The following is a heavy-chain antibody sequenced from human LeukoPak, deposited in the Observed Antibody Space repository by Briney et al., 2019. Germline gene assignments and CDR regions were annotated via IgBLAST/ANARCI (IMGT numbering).Heavy chain of an antibody. CDR1: GFTFSSYW. D-gene: IGHD3-22*01. Sequence: PGGSLRLSCAASGFTFSSYWMTWVRQAPTKGVEWVANIKEDGTEKFYVDSVKGRFTISRDNAKNSLYLQINSLRAEDTAVYYCARDQFSGYYDYWGQGTLVTVSS. CDR2: IKEDGTEK. V-gene: IGHV3-7*01. CDR3: ARDQFSGYYDY. J-gene: IGHJ4*02.